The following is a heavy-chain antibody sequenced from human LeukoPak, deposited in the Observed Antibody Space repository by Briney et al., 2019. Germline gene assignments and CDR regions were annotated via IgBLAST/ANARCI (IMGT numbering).Heavy chain of an antibody. CDR1: GITVSSNY. V-gene: IGHV3-53*01. CDR3: ARDLRSSGWYAFDI. D-gene: IGHD6-19*01. CDR2: IYSGGST. Sequence: PGGSLRLSCAASGITVSSNYMSWVRQAPGKGLEWVSVIYSGGSTYYADSVKGRFTISRDNSKNTLYLQMNSLRAEDTAVYYCARDLRSSGWYAFDIWGQGTMVTVSS. J-gene: IGHJ3*02.